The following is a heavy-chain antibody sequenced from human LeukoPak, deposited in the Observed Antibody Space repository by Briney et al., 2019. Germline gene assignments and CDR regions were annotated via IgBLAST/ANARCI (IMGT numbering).Heavy chain of an antibody. CDR1: GFTFDDYA. Sequence: GGSLRLSCAASGFTFDDYAMHWVRQAPGKGLEWVSGISWNGGSIGYADSVKGRFTISRDNAKNTLDLQMNSLRAEDTAVYYCARDRSGSHYYIDVWGKGTTVTVSS. V-gene: IGHV3-9*01. D-gene: IGHD1-26*01. J-gene: IGHJ6*03. CDR3: ARDRSGSHYYIDV. CDR2: ISWNGGSI.